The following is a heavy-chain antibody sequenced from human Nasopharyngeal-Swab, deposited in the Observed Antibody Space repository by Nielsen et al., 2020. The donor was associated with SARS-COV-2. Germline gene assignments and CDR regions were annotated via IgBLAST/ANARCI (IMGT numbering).Heavy chain of an antibody. D-gene: IGHD3-10*01. J-gene: IGHJ4*02. CDR2: ISSSSSTI. CDR3: ARDMGRSKMKLPDY. Sequence: GESLKISCAASGFTFSSYSMNWVRQAPGKGLEWVSYISSSSSTIYYADSVKGRFTISRDNAKNSLYLQMNSLRAEDTAVYYCARDMGRSKMKLPDYWGQGTLVTVSS. CDR1: GFTFSSYS. V-gene: IGHV3-48*04.